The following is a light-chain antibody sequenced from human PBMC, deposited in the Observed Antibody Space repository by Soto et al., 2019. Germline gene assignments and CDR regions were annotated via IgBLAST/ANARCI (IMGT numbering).Light chain of an antibody. V-gene: IGLV2-8*01. CDR2: EVS. Sequence: QSALTQPPSASGSPGQSVTISCTGTSSDVGGYNYVSWYQQHPGKAPKLMIYEVSKRPSGVPDRFSGSKSGNTASLTVSGLPAEDEADYYCSSYAGSNTPWVFGGGTKLTVL. CDR1: SSDVGGYNY. CDR3: SSYAGSNTPWV. J-gene: IGLJ3*02.